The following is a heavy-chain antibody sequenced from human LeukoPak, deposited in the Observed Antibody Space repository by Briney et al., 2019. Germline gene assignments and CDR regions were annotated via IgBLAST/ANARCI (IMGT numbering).Heavy chain of an antibody. J-gene: IGHJ3*01. D-gene: IGHD6-6*01. CDR1: GFTFSSYG. Sequence: PGRSLRLSCAASGFTFSSYGMHWVRQAPGKGLEWVAVISYDGSNKYYADSVKGRFTISRDNSKNTLYLQMNSLRAEDTAVYYCATPGGIAARPFWGQGTMVTVSS. V-gene: IGHV3-30*03. CDR2: ISYDGSNK. CDR3: ATPGGIAARPF.